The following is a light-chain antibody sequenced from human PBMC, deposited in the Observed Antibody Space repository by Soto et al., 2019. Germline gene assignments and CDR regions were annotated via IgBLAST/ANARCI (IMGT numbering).Light chain of an antibody. CDR3: QQYNNWPQT. Sequence: PGERAPLSCRASQSVTSNYLAWYQQTPGQAPRLLIYGASTRATGIPARFSGSGSGTEFTLTISSLQSEDFAVYYCQQYNNWPQTFGQGTKVDIK. CDR1: QSVTSN. CDR2: GAS. J-gene: IGKJ1*01. V-gene: IGKV3-15*01.